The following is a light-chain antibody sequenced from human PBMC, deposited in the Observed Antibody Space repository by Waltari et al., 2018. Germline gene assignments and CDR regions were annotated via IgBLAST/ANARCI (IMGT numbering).Light chain of an antibody. V-gene: IGLV2-11*01. CDR2: EVT. CDR1: LIDVSNYNY. J-gene: IGLJ1*01. Sequence: QSALTQPRSVSGSPGQPVTYPCTATLIDVSNYNYFPVSQQHPGKAPKLIIYEVTKRPSGVPDRLSGSKSGNTASLTISGLQAEEEADYYCCSYAGRYTFVFGTGTKVTVL. CDR3: CSYAGRYTFV.